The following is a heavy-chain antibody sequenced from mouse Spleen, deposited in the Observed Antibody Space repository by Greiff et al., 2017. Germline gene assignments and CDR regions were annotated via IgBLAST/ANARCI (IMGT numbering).Heavy chain of an antibody. CDR2: ISSGGDYI. Sequence: EVHLVESGEGLVKPGGSLKLSCAASGFTFSSYAMSWVRQTPEKRLEWVAYISSGGDYIYYADTVKGRFTISRDNARNTLYLQMSSLKSEDTAMYYCTRDYRYDYVWYFDVWGTGTTVTVSS. CDR3: TRDYRYDYVWYFDV. D-gene: IGHD2-4*01. CDR1: GFTFSSYA. V-gene: IGHV5-9-1*02. J-gene: IGHJ1*03.